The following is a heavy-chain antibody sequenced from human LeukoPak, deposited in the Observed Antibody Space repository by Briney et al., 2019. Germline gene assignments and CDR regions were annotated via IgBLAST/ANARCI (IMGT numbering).Heavy chain of an antibody. CDR2: VFNTVQT. D-gene: IGHD3-16*01. CDR1: GGSINSYY. V-gene: IGHV4-59*01. CDR3: AQMPGVPPNDWGIFDL. Sequence: SETLSLTCTVSGGSINSYYWAWIRQPPGKRLEWIGYVFNTVQTKYNPSLKSRVGMSMDSPKKQFSLKLSSVTAADTAVYYCAQMPGVPPNDWGIFDLWARGTLVMVSS. J-gene: IGHJ2*01.